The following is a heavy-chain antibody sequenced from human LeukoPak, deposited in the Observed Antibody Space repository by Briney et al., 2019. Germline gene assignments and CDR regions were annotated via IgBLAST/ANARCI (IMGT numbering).Heavy chain of an antibody. D-gene: IGHD1-20*01. J-gene: IGHJ4*02. CDR3: ATLTDFDY. Sequence: GGSLRLSCAASGFTFSSYSMNWVREAPEKGLEWVSSISSSSSYIYYADSVKGRFTISRDNAKNSLYLQMNSLRAEDTAVYYCATLTDFDYWGQGTLVTVSS. CDR2: ISSSSSYI. V-gene: IGHV3-21*01. CDR1: GFTFSSYS.